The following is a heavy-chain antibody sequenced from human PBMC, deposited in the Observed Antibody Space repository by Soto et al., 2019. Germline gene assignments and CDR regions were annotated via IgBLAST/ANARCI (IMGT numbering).Heavy chain of an antibody. J-gene: IGHJ4*02. CDR2: ISGSGGST. CDR3: AKDLYYYGSGSYYYFDY. V-gene: IGHV3-23*01. Sequence: GGSLRLSCAASGFTFSSYAMSWVRQAPGKGLEWVSAISGSGGSTYYADSVKGRFTISRDNSKNTLYLQMNSLRAEDTAVYYCAKDLYYYGSGSYYYFDYWGQGTLVTVSS. CDR1: GFTFSSYA. D-gene: IGHD3-10*01.